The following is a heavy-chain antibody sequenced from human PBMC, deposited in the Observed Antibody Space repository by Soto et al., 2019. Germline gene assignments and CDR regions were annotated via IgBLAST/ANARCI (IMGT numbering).Heavy chain of an antibody. CDR1: GFTFSDHY. CDR3: ARSIYDSSGYYHWFDP. Sequence: GGSLRLSCAASGFTFSDHYMDWVRQAPGKGLEWVGRTRNKANSYTTEYAASVKGRFTISRDDSKNSLYLQMNSLKTEDTAVYYCARSIYDSSGYYHWFDPWGQGTLVTVSS. D-gene: IGHD3-22*01. CDR2: TRNKANSYTT. V-gene: IGHV3-72*01. J-gene: IGHJ5*02.